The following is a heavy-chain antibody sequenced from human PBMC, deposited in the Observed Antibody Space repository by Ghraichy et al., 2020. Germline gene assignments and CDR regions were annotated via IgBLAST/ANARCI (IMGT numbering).Heavy chain of an antibody. CDR2: IYYSGST. Sequence: SETLSLTCTVSGGSISSSSYYWGWIRQPPGKGLEWIGSIYYSGSTYYNPSLKSRVTISVDTSKNQFSLKLSSVTAADTAVYYCARLGSEQLVVSYWGQGTLVTVSS. V-gene: IGHV4-39*01. CDR3: ARLGSEQLVVSY. D-gene: IGHD6-13*01. J-gene: IGHJ4*02. CDR1: GGSISSSSYY.